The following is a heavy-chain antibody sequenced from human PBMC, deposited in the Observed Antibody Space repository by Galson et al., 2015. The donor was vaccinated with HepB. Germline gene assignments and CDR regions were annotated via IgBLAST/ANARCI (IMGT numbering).Heavy chain of an antibody. CDR3: ARRGRDYGDFDDAFDI. J-gene: IGHJ3*02. D-gene: IGHD4-17*01. Sequence: LSLTCTVSGGSIRSTSYYWGWIRQPPGKGLEWIGSIDFSGTTYYNPSLKRRVILSVDTSKNQFSLDLNSVTAADTAVYYCARRGRDYGDFDDAFDIWGQGTMVTVSS. V-gene: IGHV4-39*01. CDR1: GGSIRSTSYY. CDR2: IDFSGTT.